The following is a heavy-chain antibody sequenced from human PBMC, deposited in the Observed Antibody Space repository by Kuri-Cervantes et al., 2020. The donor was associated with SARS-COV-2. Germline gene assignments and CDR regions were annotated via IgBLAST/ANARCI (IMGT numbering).Heavy chain of an antibody. V-gene: IGHV1-8*01. J-gene: IGHJ4*02. D-gene: IGHD3-22*01. CDR1: GYTFTSYD. Sequence: ASVKVSCKASGYTFTSYDINWVRQATGQGLEWMGWMNPNSGIAGYAQKFQGRVTLTRDTSIGTAYMELRSLRSDDTAVYYCARDPNYDSSGYYGLTFDYWGQGTLVTVSS. CDR3: ARDPNYDSSGYYGLTFDY. CDR2: MNPNSGIA.